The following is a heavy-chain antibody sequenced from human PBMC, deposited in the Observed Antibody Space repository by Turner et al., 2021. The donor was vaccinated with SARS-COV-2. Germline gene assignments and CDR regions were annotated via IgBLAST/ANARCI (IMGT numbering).Heavy chain of an antibody. D-gene: IGHD3-10*01. Sequence: VQMVASGGGVVQPGRSLSLSCAASGFTFSNCGMQWVRQAPSKGLEWVALISYDGINKYYADSVKGRITIARDNSKNTLYLQMNSLSAEDTAVYYCAKSNRSSYYYGMDVWGQGTTVTVSS. CDR2: ISYDGINK. CDR3: AKSNRSSYYYGMDV. V-gene: IGHV3-30*18. J-gene: IGHJ6*02. CDR1: GFTFSNCG.